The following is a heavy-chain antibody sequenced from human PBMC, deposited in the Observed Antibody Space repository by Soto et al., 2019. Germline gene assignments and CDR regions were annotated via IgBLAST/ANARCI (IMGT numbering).Heavy chain of an antibody. CDR2: INHSGST. Sequence: PSETLSLTCAVYGGSSSGYYWSWIRQPPGKGLEWIGEINHSGSTNYNPSLKSRVTISVDTSKNQFSLKLSSVTAADTAVYYCARGVDPRGQRTLVTVSS. CDR3: ARGVDP. J-gene: IGHJ5*02. CDR1: GGSSSGYY. V-gene: IGHV4-34*01.